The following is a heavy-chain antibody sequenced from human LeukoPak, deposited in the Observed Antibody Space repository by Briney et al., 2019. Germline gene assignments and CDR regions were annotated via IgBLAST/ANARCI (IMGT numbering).Heavy chain of an antibody. CDR2: INPNSGDT. Sequence: WASVKVSCKASGYTFIGYYMHWVRQAPGQGLEWMGRINPNSGDTNYAQKFQGRVTMTRDTSISTVYMELSRLRSDDTAVYYSARDHPDCSGASCYSWGQGTLVTVSS. D-gene: IGHD2-15*01. J-gene: IGHJ4*02. CDR1: GYTFIGYY. V-gene: IGHV1-2*06. CDR3: ARDHPDCSGASCYS.